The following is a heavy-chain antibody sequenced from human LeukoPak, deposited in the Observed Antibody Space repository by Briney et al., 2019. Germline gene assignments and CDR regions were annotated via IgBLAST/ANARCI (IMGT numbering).Heavy chain of an antibody. Sequence: GGSLRLSCAAPGFTFSSYEMNWVRQAPGKGLEWVSYISSSGSTIYYEDSVKGRFTISRDNAKNSLYLQMNSLRADDTAVYYCASVTSSWFYFDYWGQGTLVTVSS. CDR1: GFTFSSYE. J-gene: IGHJ4*02. CDR3: ASVTSSWFYFDY. D-gene: IGHD6-13*01. CDR2: ISSSGSTI. V-gene: IGHV3-48*03.